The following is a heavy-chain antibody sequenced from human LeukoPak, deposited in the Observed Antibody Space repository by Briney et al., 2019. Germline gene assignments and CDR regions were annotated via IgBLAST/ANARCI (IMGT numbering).Heavy chain of an antibody. CDR3: ARAPDSIAAALFDY. Sequence: SETLSLTCTVSGGSISSYYWSWIRQPAGKGLEWIGRIYTSGSTDYNPSLKSRVTMSVDTSKNQFSLKLSSVTAADTAVYYCARAPDSIAAALFDYWGQGTLVTVSS. J-gene: IGHJ4*02. CDR2: IYTSGST. V-gene: IGHV4-4*07. D-gene: IGHD6-13*01. CDR1: GGSISSYY.